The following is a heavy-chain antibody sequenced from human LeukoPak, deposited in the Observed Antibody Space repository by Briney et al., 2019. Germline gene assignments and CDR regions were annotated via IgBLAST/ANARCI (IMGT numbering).Heavy chain of an antibody. Sequence: SETLSLTCTVSGGSISSYYWSWIRQPPGKGLEWIGYIYYSGSTNYNPSLKSRVTISVDTSKSQFSLKLSSVTAADTAVYYCARSVGSYCSSTSCYNYYYYGMDVWGQGTTVTVSS. CDR1: GGSISSYY. D-gene: IGHD2-2*02. CDR2: IYYSGST. J-gene: IGHJ6*02. CDR3: ARSVGSYCSSTSCYNYYYYGMDV. V-gene: IGHV4-59*01.